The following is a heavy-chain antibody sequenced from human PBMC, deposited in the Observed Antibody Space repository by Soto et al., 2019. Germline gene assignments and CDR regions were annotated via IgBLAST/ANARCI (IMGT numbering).Heavy chain of an antibody. CDR1: GFTFSRHT. V-gene: IGHV3-30-3*01. J-gene: IGHJ4*02. D-gene: IGHD3-3*01. Sequence: QVQLVESGGGVVQPGRSLRLSCAASGFTFSRHTMHWVRQAPGKGREWVAAISDDGSNIYYAASVKGRFTISRDNSKNTRYLQMNSPSSENTAVHHCARGVYYEFRSCFNTHPYYFDDWGQGTLVTVSS. CDR3: ARGVYYEFRSCFNTHPYYFDD. CDR2: ISDDGSNI.